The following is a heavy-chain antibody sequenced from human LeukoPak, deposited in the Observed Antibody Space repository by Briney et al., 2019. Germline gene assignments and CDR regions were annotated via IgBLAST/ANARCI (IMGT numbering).Heavy chain of an antibody. V-gene: IGHV4-34*01. CDR2: INHSGST. Sequence: SETLSLTCAVYGESFSGYYWSWIRQPPGKGLEWIGEINHSGSTNYNPSLKSRVTISVDTSKNQFSLKLSSMTAADTAVYYCARPRVRGVIIRGFDYWGQGTLVTVSS. CDR1: GESFSGYY. CDR3: ARPRVRGVIIRGFDY. J-gene: IGHJ4*01. D-gene: IGHD3-10*01.